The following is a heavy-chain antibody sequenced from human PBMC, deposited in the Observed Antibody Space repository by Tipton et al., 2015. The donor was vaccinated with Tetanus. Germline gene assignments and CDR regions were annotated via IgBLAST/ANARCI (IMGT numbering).Heavy chain of an antibody. CDR3: ARGWSECSSWSCSPFDS. CDR2: VSSSGNS. D-gene: IGHD2-2*01. J-gene: IGHJ4*02. Sequence: TLSLTCTVSGGSVSSYYWTWFRQPPGKRLEWIGFVSSSGNSNYSPSLTGRVSMSLDTSKQQFSLSLTSAIAADTAVYYCARGWSECSSWSCSPFDSWGQGTLVTVSS. V-gene: IGHV4-4*07. CDR1: GGSVSSYY.